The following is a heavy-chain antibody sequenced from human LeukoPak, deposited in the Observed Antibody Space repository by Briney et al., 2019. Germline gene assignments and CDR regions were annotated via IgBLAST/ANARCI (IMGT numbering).Heavy chain of an antibody. D-gene: IGHD1-26*01. J-gene: IGHJ4*02. CDR1: GFTFSRYG. Sequence: PGGSLRLSCAASGFTFSRYGMHWVRLAPGKGLEWVAVIWYDGSNEYYADSVKGRFTIFRDNSKNTLHLQMNSLRAEDTAVYYCARPLVGDALDYWGQGTLVTVSS. CDR2: IWYDGSNE. V-gene: IGHV3-33*01. CDR3: ARPLVGDALDY.